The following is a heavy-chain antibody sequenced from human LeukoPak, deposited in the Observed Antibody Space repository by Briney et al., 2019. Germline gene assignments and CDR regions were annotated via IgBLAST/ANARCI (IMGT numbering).Heavy chain of an antibody. V-gene: IGHV5-51*01. CDR3: ARLAPIFYDFWSGYTNWFDP. CDR1: GYSFTSNW. CDR2: IYPGESDT. J-gene: IGHJ5*02. Sequence: GESPKIFCKGSGYSFTSNWIGQVRQMPGKGLEWMGIIYPGESDTRYSPSFQGQVTISADKSISTAYLQWSSLKASDTAMYYCARLAPIFYDFWSGYTNWFDPGGQGTLVTVSS. D-gene: IGHD3-3*01.